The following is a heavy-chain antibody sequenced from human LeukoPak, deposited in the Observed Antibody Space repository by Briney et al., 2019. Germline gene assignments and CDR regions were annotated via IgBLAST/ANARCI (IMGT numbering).Heavy chain of an antibody. CDR3: ASGCYDFWSGYYVD. D-gene: IGHD3-3*01. J-gene: IGHJ4*02. Sequence: SETLSLTCTVSGGSISSYYWSWIRQPAGKGLEWIGRIYTSGSTNYNPSLKSRVTMSVDTSKNQFSLKLSSVTAADTAVYYCASGCYDFWSGYYVDWGQGTLVTVSS. V-gene: IGHV4-4*07. CDR2: IYTSGST. CDR1: GGSISSYY.